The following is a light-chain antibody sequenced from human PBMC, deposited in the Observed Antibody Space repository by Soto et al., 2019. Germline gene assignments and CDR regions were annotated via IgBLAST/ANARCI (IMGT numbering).Light chain of an antibody. V-gene: IGKV1-39*01. CDR3: QQSYSTPQT. J-gene: IGKJ1*01. CDR1: QSISSY. Sequence: DIQMTQSPSSLSASVGDRVTITCRASQSISSYLNWYQQKPGKAPKLLIYAASSLQSGVPSRFSGSGSGTDFTLTISSLQPEEFETYYYQQSYSTPQTFGQGIKVEIK. CDR2: AAS.